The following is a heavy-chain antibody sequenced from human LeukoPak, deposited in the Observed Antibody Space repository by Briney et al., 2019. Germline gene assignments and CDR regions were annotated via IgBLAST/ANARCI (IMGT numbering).Heavy chain of an antibody. J-gene: IGHJ2*01. CDR2: ISSSSNYI. Sequence: GGSLRLSCAASGFTFRSYNTNWVRQTPGKGLEWVSSISSSSNYIYYGDSVKGRFTISRDSAKNSLYLQMNSLRAEDTAVYFCARTHYGDYGGDWYFDLWGRGTLVTVSS. CDR3: ARTHYGDYGGDWYFDL. V-gene: IGHV3-21*01. CDR1: GFTFRSYN. D-gene: IGHD4-17*01.